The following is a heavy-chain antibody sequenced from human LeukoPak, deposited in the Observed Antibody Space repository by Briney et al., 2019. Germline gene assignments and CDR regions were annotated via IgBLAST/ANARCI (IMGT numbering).Heavy chain of an antibody. Sequence: ASVKVSCKASGYTFTDYYMHWVRQAPGQGLEWMGRINPNSGGTNYAQKFLGRVTMTRDTSISTAYMELSRLGSDDTAVYYCARVWHCGNDCSSYWYFDLWGRGTLVTASS. CDR2: INPNSGGT. V-gene: IGHV1-2*06. D-gene: IGHD2-21*02. CDR3: ARVWHCGNDCSSYWYFDL. CDR1: GYTFTDYY. J-gene: IGHJ2*01.